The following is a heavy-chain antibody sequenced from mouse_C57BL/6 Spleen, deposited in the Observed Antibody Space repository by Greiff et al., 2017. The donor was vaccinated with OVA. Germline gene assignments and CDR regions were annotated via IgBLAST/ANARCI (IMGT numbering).Heavy chain of an antibody. J-gene: IGHJ1*03. D-gene: IGHD2-1*01. V-gene: IGHV1-66*01. Sequence: VQGVESGPELVKPGASVKISCKASGYSFTSYYIHWVKQRPGQGLEWIGWIYPGSGNTKYNEKFKGKATLTADTSSSTAYMQLSSLTSEDSAVYYCARLPRLYFDVWGTGTTVTVSS. CDR3: ARLPRLYFDV. CDR2: IYPGSGNT. CDR1: GYSFTSYY.